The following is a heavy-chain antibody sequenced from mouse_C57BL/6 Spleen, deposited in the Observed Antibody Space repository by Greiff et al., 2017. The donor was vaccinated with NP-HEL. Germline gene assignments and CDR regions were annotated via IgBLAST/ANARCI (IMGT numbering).Heavy chain of an antibody. CDR3: ARFDDYAMDD. CDR1: GYAFTNYL. V-gene: IGHV1-54*01. CDR2: INPGSGGT. Sequence: VQLQQSGAELVRPGTSVKVSCKASGYAFTNYLIEWVKQRPGQGLEWIGVINPGSGGTNYNEKFKGKATLTADKSSSTAYMQLSSLTSEDSAVYFCARFDDYAMDDWGQGTSVTVSS. J-gene: IGHJ4*01.